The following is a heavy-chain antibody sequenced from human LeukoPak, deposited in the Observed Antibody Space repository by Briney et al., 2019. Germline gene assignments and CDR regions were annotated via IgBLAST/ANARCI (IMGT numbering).Heavy chain of an antibody. CDR3: ARGGSYYDY. V-gene: IGHV1-18*01. Sequence: EASVKVSCKASGYPLSNFGITWVRQAPGQGLEWVGWISDHNGKTDYAQKVQGRVTMTIDTSTSTAYMELRSLTSDDTALYYCARGGSYYDYWGQGTLVTVSS. J-gene: IGHJ4*02. D-gene: IGHD1-26*01. CDR1: GYPLSNFG. CDR2: ISDHNGKT.